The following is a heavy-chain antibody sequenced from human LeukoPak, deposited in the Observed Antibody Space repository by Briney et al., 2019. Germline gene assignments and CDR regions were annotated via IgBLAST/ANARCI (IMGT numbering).Heavy chain of an antibody. D-gene: IGHD3-9*01. J-gene: IGHJ3*02. CDR1: GGSISSYY. CDR3: ARHSHRPIYYDISYAFDI. Sequence: SETLSLTCTVSGGSISSYYWSWIRQPAGKGLEWIGRIYTSGSTNYNPSLKSRVTISVDTSKNQFSLKLSSVTAADTAVYYCARHSHRPIYYDISYAFDIWGQGTMVTVSS. V-gene: IGHV4-4*07. CDR2: IYTSGST.